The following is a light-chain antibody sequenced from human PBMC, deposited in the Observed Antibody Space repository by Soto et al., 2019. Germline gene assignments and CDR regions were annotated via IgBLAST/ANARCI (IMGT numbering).Light chain of an antibody. CDR1: QGIAPY. CDR3: QKYNSAPLT. V-gene: IGKV1-27*01. Sequence: DVQMTQSPSSLSAFVGDRVTITCRASQGIAPYLAWFQQKPGKVPQLLIYATSTLQSGVPSRFSGSGSGTDFTITVTSLQPEDVGTYYCQKYNSAPLTFGGGTKVEIK. CDR2: ATS. J-gene: IGKJ4*01.